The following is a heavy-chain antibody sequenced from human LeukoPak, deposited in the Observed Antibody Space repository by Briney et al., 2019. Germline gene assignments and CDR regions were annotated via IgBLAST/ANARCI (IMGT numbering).Heavy chain of an antibody. CDR2: IKSKTDGGTT. CDR1: GFTFSSYA. J-gene: IGHJ4*02. CDR3: TTEEALFLFDY. Sequence: GGSLRLSCAASGFTFSSYAMHWVRQAPGKGLEWGGRIKSKTDGGTTDYAAPVKGRCTISIDDSKNTLYLQMNSLTTEDTAVYYCTTEEALFLFDYWGQGTLVTVSS. D-gene: IGHD2-21*01. V-gene: IGHV3-15*01.